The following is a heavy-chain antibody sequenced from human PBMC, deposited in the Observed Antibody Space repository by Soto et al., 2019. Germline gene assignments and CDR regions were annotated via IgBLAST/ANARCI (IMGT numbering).Heavy chain of an antibody. J-gene: IGHJ1*01. V-gene: IGHV3-74*01. CDR3: ARLPNKSPQN. CDR2: ISNDGSS. CDR1: GFTFSSYW. Sequence: EVHLVESGGGLVQPGGSLRLSCVASGFTFSSYWMHWVRQAPGKGLVWVSSISNDGSSIYAVPVKGRFTISRDNAKNTLYLHMTSLRAEDTAVYYCARLPNKSPQNWGQGTLVIVSP.